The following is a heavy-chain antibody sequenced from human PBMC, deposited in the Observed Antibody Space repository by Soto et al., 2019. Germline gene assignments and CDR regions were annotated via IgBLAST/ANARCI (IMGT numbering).Heavy chain of an antibody. CDR3: ARDLHYDDSSGYLYYYGMDV. CDR2: IYYGGST. J-gene: IGHJ6*02. V-gene: IGHV4-31*03. D-gene: IGHD3-22*01. CDR1: GGSISSGGYY. Sequence: SETLSLTCTVSGGSISSGGYYWSWIRQHPGKGLEWIGYIYYGGSTYYNPSLKSRVTISVDTSKNQFSLKLSSVTAADTAVYYCARDLHYDDSSGYLYYYGMDVWGQGTKVTVSS.